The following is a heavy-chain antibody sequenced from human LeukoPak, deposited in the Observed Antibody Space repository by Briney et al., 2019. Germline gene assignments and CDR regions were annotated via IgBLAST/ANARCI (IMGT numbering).Heavy chain of an antibody. Sequence: SETLSLTCTVSGGSISSGSYYWSWIRQPAGKGLEWIGRIYTSGSTNYNPSLKSRVTISVDTSKNQFSLKLSSVTAADTAVYYCARQTIFGVVPIYYYYYYMDVWGKGTTVTVSS. V-gene: IGHV4-61*02. CDR1: GGSISSGSYY. CDR3: ARQTIFGVVPIYYYYYYMDV. D-gene: IGHD3-3*01. J-gene: IGHJ6*03. CDR2: IYTSGST.